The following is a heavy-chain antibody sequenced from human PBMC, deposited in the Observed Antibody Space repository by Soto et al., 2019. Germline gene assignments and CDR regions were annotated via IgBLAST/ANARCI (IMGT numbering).Heavy chain of an antibody. Sequence: EVQLLESGGGLIQPGGSLRLSCAASGFMFSSYAMSWVRQAPGKGPEWVSSISASGGTANLADSVEGRCTISRDNSKSTLYLQMNSLRAEDTAVYYCAKLTYPSDSTGYYYERVSGWIDSWGQGTLVTVSS. J-gene: IGHJ5*01. V-gene: IGHV3-23*01. CDR2: ISASGGTA. D-gene: IGHD3-22*01. CDR1: GFMFSSYA. CDR3: AKLTYPSDSTGYYYERVSGWIDS.